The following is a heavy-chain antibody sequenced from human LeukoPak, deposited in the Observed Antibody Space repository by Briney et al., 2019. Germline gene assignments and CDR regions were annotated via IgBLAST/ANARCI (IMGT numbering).Heavy chain of an antibody. J-gene: IGHJ3*01. CDR2: ICGRGGNT. CDR3: AKDSAADIVVVPALLGA. CDR1: GFTLTSYA. V-gene: IGHV3-23*01. Sequence: GGSLRLSCAASGFTLTSYAMSWVRQAPGKGLQWVSLICGRGGNTYYADSVKGRFTISRDNSKNTLSLQMNSLRAEDTAVYYCAKDSAADIVVVPALLGAWGQGTMVTVSS. D-gene: IGHD2-2*01.